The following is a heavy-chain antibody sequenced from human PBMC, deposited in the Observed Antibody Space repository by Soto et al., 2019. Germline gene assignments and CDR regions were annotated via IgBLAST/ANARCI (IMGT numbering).Heavy chain of an antibody. J-gene: IGHJ6*02. CDR2: IWNDGNGY. Sequence: QAQLVESGGGVVQPGRSLRLACAASGFTFNNYGMHWVRQAPGKGLEWVAVIWNDGNGYYYANSVKGRFTISRDNSKNTVYLQMSSLRAEDTAVYYCARRQISPPTRGAASARGGMDVWGQGTTVTVSS. V-gene: IGHV3-33*01. CDR1: GFTFNNYG. D-gene: IGHD6-13*01. CDR3: ARRQISPPTRGAASARGGMDV.